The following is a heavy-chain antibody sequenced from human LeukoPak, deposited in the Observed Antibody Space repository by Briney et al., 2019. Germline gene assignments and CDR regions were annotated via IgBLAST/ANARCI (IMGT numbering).Heavy chain of an antibody. CDR3: ARAQTLRFLWFGERGWFDY. D-gene: IGHD3-10*01. Sequence: ASVKVSCKASGGTFSSYAISWVRQAPGQGLEWMGGIIPIFGTANYAQKFQGRVTMTRDTSISTAYMELSRLRSDDTAVYYCARAQTLRFLWFGERGWFDYWGQGTLVTVSS. CDR2: IIPIFGTA. V-gene: IGHV1-69*05. J-gene: IGHJ4*02. CDR1: GGTFSSYA.